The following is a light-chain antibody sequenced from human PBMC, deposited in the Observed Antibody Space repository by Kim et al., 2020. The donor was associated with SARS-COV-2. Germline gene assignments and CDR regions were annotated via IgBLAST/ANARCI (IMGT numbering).Light chain of an antibody. CDR1: KLGDKF. J-gene: IGLJ2*01. V-gene: IGLV3-1*01. CDR2: QDN. CDR3: QAWDSSTVV. Sequence: SYELTQPPSVSVSPGQTARITCSGDKLGDKFACWYQQKPGQSPVLVIYQDNKRPSGIPERFSGSNSGNTATLTISGTQAMDEADYYCQAWDSSTVVFGGG.